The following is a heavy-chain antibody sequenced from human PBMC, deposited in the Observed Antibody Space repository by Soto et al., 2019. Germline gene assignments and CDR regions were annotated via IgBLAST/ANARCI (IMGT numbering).Heavy chain of an antibody. CDR2: INPSGGST. J-gene: IGHJ4*02. D-gene: IGHD3-10*01. CDR3: ARDEYYYGSGSYYNPLGY. Sequence: QVQLVQSGAEVKKPGASVKVSCKASGYTFTSYYMHWVRQAPGQGLEWMGIINPSGGSTSYAQKFQGRVTMTRGTSTSTVYMELSSLRSEDTAVYYCARDEYYYGSGSYYNPLGYWGQGTLVTVSS. V-gene: IGHV1-46*03. CDR1: GYTFTSYY.